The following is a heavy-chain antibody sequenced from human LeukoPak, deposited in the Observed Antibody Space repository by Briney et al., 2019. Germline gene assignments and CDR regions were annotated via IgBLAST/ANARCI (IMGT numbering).Heavy chain of an antibody. J-gene: IGHJ4*02. CDR3: ARDNTLRCYLQYYFDY. CDR2: ISYDGSNK. D-gene: IGHD2-2*02. V-gene: IGHV3-30-3*01. CDR1: GFTFSSYA. Sequence: PGRSLRLSCAASGFTFSSYAMHWVRQAPGKGLEWVAVISYDGSNKYYADSVKARFTISRDNSKNTLYLQMNSLRAEDTAVYYCARDNTLRCYLQYYFDYWGQGTLVTVSS.